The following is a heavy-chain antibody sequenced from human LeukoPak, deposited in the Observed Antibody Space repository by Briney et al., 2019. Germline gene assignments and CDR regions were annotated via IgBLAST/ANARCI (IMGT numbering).Heavy chain of an antibody. Sequence: GGSLRLSCAASGFTFSSYSMNWVRQAPGKGLEWVSSISSSSGYIYYADSVKGRFTISRDNAKNSLYLQMNSLRAEDTAVYYCARDQGRGIWFGELIDAFDIWGQGTMVTVSS. CDR2: ISSSSGYI. J-gene: IGHJ3*02. D-gene: IGHD3-10*01. V-gene: IGHV3-21*01. CDR3: ARDQGRGIWFGELIDAFDI. CDR1: GFTFSSYS.